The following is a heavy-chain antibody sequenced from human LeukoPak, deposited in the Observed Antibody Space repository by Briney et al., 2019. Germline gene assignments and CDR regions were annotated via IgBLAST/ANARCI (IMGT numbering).Heavy chain of an antibody. Sequence: SETLSLTCAVYGGSFSGYYWSWIRQPPGKGLEWIGEINHSGSTNYNPSLKSRVTISVDTSKNRFSLKLSSVTAADTAVYYCARRMTGYSSGWYLDYWGQGTLVTVSS. D-gene: IGHD6-19*01. J-gene: IGHJ4*02. CDR3: ARRMTGYSSGWYLDY. CDR2: INHSGST. CDR1: GGSFSGYY. V-gene: IGHV4-34*01.